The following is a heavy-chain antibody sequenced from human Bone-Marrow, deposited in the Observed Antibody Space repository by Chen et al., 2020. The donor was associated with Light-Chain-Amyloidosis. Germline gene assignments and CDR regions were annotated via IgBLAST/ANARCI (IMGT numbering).Heavy chain of an antibody. J-gene: IGHJ3*01. CDR1: GFTFTTYW. V-gene: IGHV3-74*01. CDR3: ARGGLDHAFDV. CDR2: INNDGSGT. D-gene: IGHD3-9*01. Sequence: EVQLVESGGGLVQPGGSLRLSCSASGFTFTTYWMHWVRQAPGRGLVWVSRINNDGSGTVYADSLKGRFTVSRDNARNTLYLQMNSLGAEDTAVYYCARGGLDHAFDVWGQGTRVTVSS.